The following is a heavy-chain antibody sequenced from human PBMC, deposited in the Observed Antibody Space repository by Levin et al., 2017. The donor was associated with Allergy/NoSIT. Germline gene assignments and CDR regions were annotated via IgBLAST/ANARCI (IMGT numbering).Heavy chain of an antibody. CDR2: IIPILGIA. D-gene: IGHD3-16*01. Sequence: SVKVSCKASGGTFSSYTISWVRQAPGQGLEWMGRIIPILGIANYAQKFQGRVTITADKSTSTAYMELSSLRSEDTAVYYCARSVSNYDYVWGSYWPASRFDYWGQGTLVTVSS. J-gene: IGHJ4*02. CDR1: GGTFSSYT. CDR3: ARSVSNYDYVWGSYWPASRFDY. V-gene: IGHV1-69*02.